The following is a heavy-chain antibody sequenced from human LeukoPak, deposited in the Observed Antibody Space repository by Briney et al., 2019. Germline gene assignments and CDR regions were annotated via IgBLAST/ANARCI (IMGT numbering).Heavy chain of an antibody. CDR3: VRDGRSLAFIAFSQRFDTFDC. J-gene: IGHJ3*01. CDR1: GYTFSGYG. Sequence: GASVKVSCKPSGYTFSGYGVSWVRQAPGQGLEWVGWISAITDITYYADNLQDRVTVTTDKSTSTAYMGLRGLTSEDTAVYYCVRDGRSLAFIAFSQRFDTFDCWSQRTRVTASS. D-gene: IGHD3-16*01. CDR2: ISAITDIT. V-gene: IGHV1-18*01.